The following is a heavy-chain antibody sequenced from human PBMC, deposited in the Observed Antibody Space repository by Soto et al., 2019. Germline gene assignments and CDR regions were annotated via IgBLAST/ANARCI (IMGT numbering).Heavy chain of an antibody. CDR2: IWHDGSNQ. J-gene: IGHJ4*02. CDR3: ARERGQFEY. Sequence: GESLKISCAASGFTFSSYGMQWVRRAPGKGLEWVAIIWHDGSNQYYADSVKGRFTISRDNSNNILYLQLNSLRAEDTDVYYCARERGQFEYWGQGIQVTVSS. V-gene: IGHV3-33*01. CDR1: GFTFSSYG.